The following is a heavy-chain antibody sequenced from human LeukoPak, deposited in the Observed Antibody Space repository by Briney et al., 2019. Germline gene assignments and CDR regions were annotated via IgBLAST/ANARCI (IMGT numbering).Heavy chain of an antibody. Sequence: ASVKVSCKASGGTFSSYAISWVRQAPGQGLEWMGRIIPILGIANYAQKFQGRVTITADKSTSTAYMELSSLRSEDTAVYYCASLGYCSGGSCYPHFDYWGQGTLVTVSS. CDR2: IIPILGIA. CDR3: ASLGYCSGGSCYPHFDY. V-gene: IGHV1-69*04. D-gene: IGHD2-15*01. CDR1: GGTFSSYA. J-gene: IGHJ4*02.